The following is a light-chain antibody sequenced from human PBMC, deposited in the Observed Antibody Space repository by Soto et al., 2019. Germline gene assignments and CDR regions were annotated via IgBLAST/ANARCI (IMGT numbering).Light chain of an antibody. Sequence: IVLTQSPGTLSLSPGERVTLSCRASQSVTTRLAWYQHKPGQAPRLLIYLASNRAAGVPARFSGSGSGTDFTLTISNVEPEDFAVYYCHQRQSWPRTFGRGTKVDI. CDR2: LAS. J-gene: IGKJ1*01. V-gene: IGKV3-11*01. CDR3: HQRQSWPRT. CDR1: QSVTTR.